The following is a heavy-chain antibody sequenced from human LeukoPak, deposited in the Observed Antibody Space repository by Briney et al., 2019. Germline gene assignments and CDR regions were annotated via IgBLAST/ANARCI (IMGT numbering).Heavy chain of an antibody. J-gene: IGHJ5*02. D-gene: IGHD3-10*01. CDR1: GYTFTGYY. Sequence: ASVKVSYKASGYTFTGYYMHWVRQAPGQGLEWMGWINPNSGGTNYAQNFQGRVTMTRDTSISTAYMKLSRLRSDDTAVYYCAREGEDSEDTNWFDPWGQGTLVTVSS. CDR2: INPNSGGT. CDR3: AREGEDSEDTNWFDP. V-gene: IGHV1-2*02.